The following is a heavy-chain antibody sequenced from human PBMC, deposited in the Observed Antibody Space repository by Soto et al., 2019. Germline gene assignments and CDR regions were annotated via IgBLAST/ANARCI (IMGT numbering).Heavy chain of an antibody. CDR2: IIPILGIA. J-gene: IGHJ4*02. D-gene: IGHD5-12*01. Sequence: QVQLVQSGAEVKKPGSSVKVSCKASGGTFSSYTISWVRQAPGQGLEWMGRIIPILGIANYAQKFQGRVTITADKSTSTAYMELSSLRSEDTAVSYCARGEYSGPHGNFDYWGQGTLVTVSS. V-gene: IGHV1-69*02. CDR3: ARGEYSGPHGNFDY. CDR1: GGTFSSYT.